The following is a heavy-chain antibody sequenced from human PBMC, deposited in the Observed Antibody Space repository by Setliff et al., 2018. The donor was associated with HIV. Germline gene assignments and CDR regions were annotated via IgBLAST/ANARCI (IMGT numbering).Heavy chain of an antibody. CDR2: MNPNSGNT. J-gene: IGHJ4*02. CDR1: GYTFTSYD. CDR3: ARERDGNGYQFDY. V-gene: IGHV1-8*02. Sequence: ASVKVSCKASGYTFTSYDINWVRQATGQGLEWMGWMNPNSGNTGYAQKFQGRVTMTGNTSIRTAYMELSSLRSEDTAVYYCARERDGNGYQFDYWGQGTLGTVSS. D-gene: IGHD3-22*01.